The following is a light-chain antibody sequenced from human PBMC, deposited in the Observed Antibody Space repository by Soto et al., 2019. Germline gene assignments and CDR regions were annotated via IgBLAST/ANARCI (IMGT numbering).Light chain of an antibody. V-gene: IGKV3-15*01. Sequence: EIVTTQSPVTLSVSPGDTATLSCRASQSVRSNLAWYQQKPGQAPRLLIYGASTRATGIPARFSGGGSGTEFTLTISSLEPEDFAVYYCQQRSNWPLTFGGGTKVDIK. J-gene: IGKJ4*01. CDR2: GAS. CDR3: QQRSNWPLT. CDR1: QSVRSN.